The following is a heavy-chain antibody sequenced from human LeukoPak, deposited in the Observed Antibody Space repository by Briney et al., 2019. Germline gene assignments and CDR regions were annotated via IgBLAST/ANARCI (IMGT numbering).Heavy chain of an antibody. V-gene: IGHV4-4*02. CDR1: GGSVSDSFAHY. CDR3: ARGSDYTWGG. J-gene: IGHJ4*01. CDR2: VHHTGRT. Sequence: PSETLSLTCIVSGGSVSDSFAHYWSWVRQPPGKGFEWIAEVHHTGRTIYSPSFARRVIIFVDTSKNQVSLKLTSVTAADTAVYYCARGSDYTWGGWGQGTLVTVSS. D-gene: IGHD3-10*01.